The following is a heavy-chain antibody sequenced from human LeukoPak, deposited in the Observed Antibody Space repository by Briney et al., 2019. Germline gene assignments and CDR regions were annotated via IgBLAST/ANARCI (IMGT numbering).Heavy chain of an antibody. V-gene: IGHV3-23*01. Sequence: GGSLRLSCAVSGITLSNYGMSWVRQAPGKGLEWVSAISGTDDSTCYADSVKGRFTISRDNSKNTLYLQMNSLRAEDTAVYYCAKGHDTRTATLDYWGQGTLVTVSS. J-gene: IGHJ4*02. CDR3: AKGHDTRTATLDY. CDR1: GITLSNYG. CDR2: ISGTDDST. D-gene: IGHD1-1*01.